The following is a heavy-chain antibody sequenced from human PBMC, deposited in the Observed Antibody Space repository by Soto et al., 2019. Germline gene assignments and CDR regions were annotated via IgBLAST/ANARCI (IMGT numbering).Heavy chain of an antibody. CDR1: GFTFSSYW. Sequence: EVQLVESGGALVQPGGSLRLSCAASGFTFSSYWMHWVRQAPGEGLVWVSRIKTDGSSTSYADSVQGRFTISRDNAKNTMYLQMNSLRAEDTAVYYCARVGVGHYEFDYWGQGTLVTVSS. CDR2: IKTDGSST. V-gene: IGHV3-74*01. J-gene: IGHJ4*02. CDR3: ARVGVGHYEFDY. D-gene: IGHD3-16*01.